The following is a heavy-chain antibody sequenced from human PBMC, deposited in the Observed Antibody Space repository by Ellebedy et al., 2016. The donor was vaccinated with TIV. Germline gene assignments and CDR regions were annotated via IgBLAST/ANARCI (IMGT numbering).Heavy chain of an antibody. CDR1: GYTFTGYY. D-gene: IGHD3-22*01. Sequence: ASVKVSXXASGYTFTGYYMHWVRQAPGQGLEWMGWINPNSGGTNYAQKLQGRVTMTTDTSTSTAYMELRSLRSDDTAVYYCAGVHPLYDSSGYFDYWGQGTLVTVSS. V-gene: IGHV1-2*02. CDR3: AGVHPLYDSSGYFDY. J-gene: IGHJ4*02. CDR2: INPNSGGT.